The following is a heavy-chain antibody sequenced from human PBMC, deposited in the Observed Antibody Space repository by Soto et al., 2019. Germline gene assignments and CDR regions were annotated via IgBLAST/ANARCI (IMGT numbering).Heavy chain of an antibody. CDR2: INYSGYT. Sequence: QVQLQESGPGLVRPSQTLSLTCTVSGVSISSGANHWSWLRQRPGKGLEWIGYINYSGYTYYNPSLRGRVNISVDTSKNQFSLRLSSVTAADTAVYYCARERMRDDSSASPLDYWGQGTLVTVSS. D-gene: IGHD3-22*01. V-gene: IGHV4-31*03. J-gene: IGHJ4*02. CDR3: ARERMRDDSSASPLDY. CDR1: GVSISSGANH.